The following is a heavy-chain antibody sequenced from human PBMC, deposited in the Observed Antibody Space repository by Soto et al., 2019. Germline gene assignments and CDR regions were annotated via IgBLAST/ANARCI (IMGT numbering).Heavy chain of an antibody. CDR2: IIPIFGTA. V-gene: IGHV1-69*06. D-gene: IGHD5-12*01. CDR1: GGTFSSYA. CDR3: ARGRVRRDGYNWNWYFDL. Sequence: QVQLVQSGAEVKKPGSSVKVSCKASGGTFSSYAISWVRQAPGQGLEWMGGIIPIFGTANYAQKFQGRVTITADKSTSTAYMELSSLSSEDTAVYYCARGRVRRDGYNWNWYFDLWGRGTLVTVSS. J-gene: IGHJ2*01.